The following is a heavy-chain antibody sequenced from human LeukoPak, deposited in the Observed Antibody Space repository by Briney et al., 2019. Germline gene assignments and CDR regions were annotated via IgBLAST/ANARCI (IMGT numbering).Heavy chain of an antibody. D-gene: IGHD2-2*01. CDR2: ISGSVGST. Sequence: RPGGSLRPSCAASGFTFSSYAMSWVRQAPGKGLEWVSAISGSVGSTSYADSVKGRFTISSDNSKNTLYLQMNSLRAEDTAVYYCAKDHCSSTSCPLDYWGQGTLVTVSS. V-gene: IGHV3-23*01. CDR1: GFTFSSYA. CDR3: AKDHCSSTSCPLDY. J-gene: IGHJ4*02.